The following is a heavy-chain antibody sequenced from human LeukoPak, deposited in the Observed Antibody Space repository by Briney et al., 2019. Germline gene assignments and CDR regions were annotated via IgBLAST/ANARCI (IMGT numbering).Heavy chain of an antibody. CDR3: ARDYKSLSRIAAAGTYDY. CDR1: GYTFTGYY. Sequence: ASVKVSCXASGYTFTGYYMHWVRQAHGQGLEWMARINPNSGGTNYAQKFQGRVTMTRDTSISTAYMELSRLRSDDTAVYYCARDYKSLSRIAAAGTYDYWGQGTLVTVSS. V-gene: IGHV1-2*06. D-gene: IGHD6-13*01. CDR2: INPNSGGT. J-gene: IGHJ4*02.